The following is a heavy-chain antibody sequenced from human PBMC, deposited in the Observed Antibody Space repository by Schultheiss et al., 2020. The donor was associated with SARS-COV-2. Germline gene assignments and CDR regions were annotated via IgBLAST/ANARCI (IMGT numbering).Heavy chain of an antibody. V-gene: IGHV4-34*01. Sequence: SETLSLTCAVYGGSFSGYYWSWIRQPPGKGLEWIGSIYHSGSTYYNPSLKSRVTISVDTSKNQFSLKLSSVTAADTAVYYCARGVMKYSIWGQGTMVTVS. CDR2: IYHSGST. CDR1: GGSFSGYY. J-gene: IGHJ3*02. D-gene: IGHD3-16*01. CDR3: ARGVMKYSI.